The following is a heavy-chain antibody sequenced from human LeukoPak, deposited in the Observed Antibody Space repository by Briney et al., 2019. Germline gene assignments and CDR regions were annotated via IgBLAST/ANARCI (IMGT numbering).Heavy chain of an antibody. Sequence: QPGRSLRLSCAASGFTFSSYAMHWVRQAPGKGLEWVAVISYDGSNKYYADSVKGRFTISRDNSKNTLYLQMNSLRAEDTAVYYCARDPPHIAVAGGPFDYWGQGTLVTVSS. V-gene: IGHV3-30-3*01. CDR1: GFTFSSYA. J-gene: IGHJ4*02. CDR3: ARDPPHIAVAGGPFDY. CDR2: ISYDGSNK. D-gene: IGHD6-19*01.